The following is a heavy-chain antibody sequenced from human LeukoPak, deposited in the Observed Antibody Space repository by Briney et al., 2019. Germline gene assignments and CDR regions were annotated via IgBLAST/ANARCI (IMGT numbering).Heavy chain of an antibody. CDR1: GFTFSRYA. J-gene: IGHJ3*02. V-gene: IGHV3-23*01. CDR2: ISDSGGST. CDR3: AKGTSSAYPNDAFDI. Sequence: PGGSLRLSCAASGFTFSRYALTWVRQAPGKGLEWVSTISDSGGSTYYADSVKGRFTISRVNSKNTLYLQMNSLRAEDTAVYYCAKGTSSAYPNDAFDIWGQGTMVTLSS. D-gene: IGHD3-22*01.